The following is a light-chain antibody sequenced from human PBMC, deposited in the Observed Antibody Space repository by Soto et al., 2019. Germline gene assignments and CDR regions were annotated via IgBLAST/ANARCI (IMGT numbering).Light chain of an antibody. J-gene: IGLJ3*02. CDR3: LLSFSGPRV. CDR2: SND. CDR1: SSNIGSNS. V-gene: IGLV1-44*01. Sequence: QSVLTQPPSASGAPGQTVTISCSASSSNIGSNSVNWYQQLPGTAPKLLIYSNDQRPSGVPDRFSGSKSGASASLAVSGLQSEDEADYYCLLSFSGPRVFGGGTKLTVL.